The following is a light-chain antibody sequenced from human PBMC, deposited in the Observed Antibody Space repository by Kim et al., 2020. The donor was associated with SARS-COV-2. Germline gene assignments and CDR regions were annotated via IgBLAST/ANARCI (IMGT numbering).Light chain of an antibody. CDR3: QQYDSWPRT. J-gene: IGKJ1*01. CDR1: QSVSSH. Sequence: VSPGERATLSCRASQSVSSHLAWYQQKPGQPPRRLIYAISTRATGVPARFSGAGSGTDFTLTISSLLSDDFAAYFCQQYDSWPRTFGQGTKVDIK. V-gene: IGKV3-15*01. CDR2: AIS.